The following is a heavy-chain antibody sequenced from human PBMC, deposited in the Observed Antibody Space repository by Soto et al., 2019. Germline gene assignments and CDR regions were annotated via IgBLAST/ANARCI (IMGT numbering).Heavy chain of an antibody. D-gene: IGHD6-13*01. CDR2: INWNSGSI. CDR1: GFTFDDYA. CDR3: VKDESINWYSGHFRH. J-gene: IGHJ1*01. Sequence: VQLVESGGGLVQPGRSLRLSCAASGFTFDDYAMHWVRQVPGKGLEWVSGINWNSGSIGYGDSVKGRFAISRDNAKNSLHLQMSSLSAEDTAFYYCVKDESINWYSGHFRHWGQGTLVTVSS. V-gene: IGHV3-9*01.